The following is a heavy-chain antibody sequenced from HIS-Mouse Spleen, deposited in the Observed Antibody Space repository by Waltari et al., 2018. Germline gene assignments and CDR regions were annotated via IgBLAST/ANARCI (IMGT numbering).Heavy chain of an antibody. J-gene: IGHJ3*02. CDR2: INSDGSST. CDR3: ASSLRGDAFDI. D-gene: IGHD2-15*01. V-gene: IGHV3-74*01. Sequence: EVQLVESGGGLVQPGGSLRLSCAASGFTFSSYWLPWVRQAPGKGLVWVSRINSDGSSTSYADSVKGRFTISRDNAKNTLYLQMNSLRAEDTAVYYCASSLRGDAFDIWGQGTMVTVSS. CDR1: GFTFSSYW.